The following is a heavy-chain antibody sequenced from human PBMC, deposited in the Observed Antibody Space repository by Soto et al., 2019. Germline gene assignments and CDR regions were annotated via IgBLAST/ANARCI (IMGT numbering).Heavy chain of an antibody. CDR1: GFSLSTSGVG. D-gene: IGHD1-1*01. CDR3: VHQDGNNHTYYFDL. CDR2: IYWDDDK. V-gene: IGHV2-5*02. Sequence: QITVKESGPKLVKPSQTLTLTCAFSGFSLSTSGVGVGWVRQPPGKAPEWLALIYWDDDKRYRTSLKSRLSFTKDTSKDRVVFTMTNMDPVDTATYCCVHQDGNNHTYYFDLWGRGTLVTVSS. J-gene: IGHJ2*01.